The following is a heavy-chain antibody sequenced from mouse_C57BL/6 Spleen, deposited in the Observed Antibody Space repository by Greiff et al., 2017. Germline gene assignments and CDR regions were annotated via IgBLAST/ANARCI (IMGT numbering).Heavy chain of an antibody. V-gene: IGHV1-50*01. CDR2: IDPSDSYT. CDR3: ARATTTVVEPDY. D-gene: IGHD1-1*01. CDR1: GYTFTSYW. J-gene: IGHJ2*01. Sequence: QVQLQQPGAELVKPGASVKLSCKASGYTFTSYWMQWVKQRPGQGLEWIGEIDPSDSYTNYNQKFKGKATLTVDTSSSTAYMQLSSLTSEDSAVYYCARATTTVVEPDYWGQGTTLTVSS.